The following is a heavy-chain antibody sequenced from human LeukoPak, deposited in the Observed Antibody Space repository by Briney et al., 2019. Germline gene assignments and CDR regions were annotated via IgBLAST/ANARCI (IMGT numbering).Heavy chain of an antibody. CDR1: GYTFTGYY. D-gene: IGHD6-19*01. V-gene: IGHV1-2*04. J-gene: IGHJ3*02. Sequence: ASVKVSCKASGYTFTGYYMHWVRQAPGQGLEWMGWINPNSGGTNYAQKFQGWVTMTRDTSISTAYIELSRLRSDDTAVYYCARMKPGIAVARIGFDIWGQGTMVTVSS. CDR3: ARMKPGIAVARIGFDI. CDR2: INPNSGGT.